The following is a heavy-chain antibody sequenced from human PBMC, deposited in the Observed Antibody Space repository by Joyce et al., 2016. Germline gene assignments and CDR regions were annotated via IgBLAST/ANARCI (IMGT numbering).Heavy chain of an antibody. CDR3: VRGISARPGGPNWFDP. CDR1: GFSFSGYW. V-gene: IGHV3-74*01. J-gene: IGHJ5*02. Sequence: EVQLVESGGGLVQPGGSLRLSCAASGFSFSGYWIHWVRQAPGKGLVLVSRINADGSSSRFADSVKGRFTMARDNAKKTLYLQMNSLRAEDTAVYYCVRGISARPGGPNWFDPWGQGTLVTVSS. CDR2: INADGSSS. D-gene: IGHD6-6*01.